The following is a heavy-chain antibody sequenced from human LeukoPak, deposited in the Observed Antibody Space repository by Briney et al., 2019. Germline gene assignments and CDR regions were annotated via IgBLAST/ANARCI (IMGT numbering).Heavy chain of an antibody. CDR1: GEPFSGYY. CDR3: ARLVPERFFQLNPEGYYDY. D-gene: IGHD3-3*01. Sequence: PSETLSLTCAVSGEPFSGYYWGWIRQPPGKGLELIGEINRHGNTDYNPSLKSRVSMSIDTSKNQFSLKLISVTATDTAVYYCARLVPERFFQLNPEGYYDYWGQGTLVTVSS. V-gene: IGHV4-34*01. J-gene: IGHJ4*02. CDR2: INRHGNT.